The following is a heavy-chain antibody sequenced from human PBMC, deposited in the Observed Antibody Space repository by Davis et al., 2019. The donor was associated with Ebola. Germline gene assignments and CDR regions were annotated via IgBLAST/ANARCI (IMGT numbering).Heavy chain of an antibody. Sequence: GGSLRLSCAASGFTFSSYGMHWVRQAPGKGLEWVAVISYDGSNKYYADSVKGRFTISRDNTKNTLYLQMNSLRAEDTAVYYCAKTIQLWPTGYFDYWGQGTLVTVSS. CDR1: GFTFSSYG. D-gene: IGHD5-18*01. CDR3: AKTIQLWPTGYFDY. J-gene: IGHJ4*02. CDR2: ISYDGSNK. V-gene: IGHV3-30*18.